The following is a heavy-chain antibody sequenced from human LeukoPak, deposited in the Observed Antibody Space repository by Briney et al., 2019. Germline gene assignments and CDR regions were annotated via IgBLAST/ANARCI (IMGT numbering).Heavy chain of an antibody. CDR1: GGTFSSYA. CDR2: IIPIFGTA. Sequence: SVTVSCTASGGTFSSYAISWVRQAPGQGLEWMGGIIPIFGTANYAQKFQGRVTITADESTSTAYMELSSLRSEDTAVYYCARAPAPYYYDSSGYYYSFVYWGQGTLVTVSS. D-gene: IGHD3-22*01. V-gene: IGHV1-69*13. J-gene: IGHJ4*02. CDR3: ARAPAPYYYDSSGYYYSFVY.